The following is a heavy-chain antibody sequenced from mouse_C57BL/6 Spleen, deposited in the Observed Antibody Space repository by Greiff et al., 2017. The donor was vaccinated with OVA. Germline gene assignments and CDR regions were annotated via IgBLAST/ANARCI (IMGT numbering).Heavy chain of an antibody. CDR3: ARGRDSSGFYFDY. D-gene: IGHD3-2*02. V-gene: IGHV1-54*01. CDR1: GYAFTNYL. J-gene: IGHJ2*01. Sequence: QVQLKQSGAELVRPGTSVKVSCKASGYAFTNYLIEWVKQRPGQGLEWIGVINPGSGGTNYNEKFKGKATLTADKSSSTAYMQLSSLTSEDSAVYFCARGRDSSGFYFDYWGQGTTLTVSS. CDR2: INPGSGGT.